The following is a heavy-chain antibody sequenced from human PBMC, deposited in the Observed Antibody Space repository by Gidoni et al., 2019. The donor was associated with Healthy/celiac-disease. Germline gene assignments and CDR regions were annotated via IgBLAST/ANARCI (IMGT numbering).Heavy chain of an antibody. D-gene: IGHD3-9*01. CDR1: GFTFSSYA. CDR3: SSRYFDWLFSY. Sequence: EVQLLESGGGLVQPGGSLRLSCAASGFTFSSYAMSWVRQAPGKGLEWVSAISGSGGSTYYADSVKGRFTISRDNSKNTLYLQMNSLRAEDTAVYYCSSRYFDWLFSYWGQGTLVTVSS. V-gene: IGHV3-23*01. CDR2: ISGSGGST. J-gene: IGHJ4*02.